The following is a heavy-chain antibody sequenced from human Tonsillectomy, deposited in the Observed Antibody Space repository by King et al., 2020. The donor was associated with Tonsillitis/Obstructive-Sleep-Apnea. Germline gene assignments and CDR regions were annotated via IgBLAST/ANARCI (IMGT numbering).Heavy chain of an antibody. CDR3: AGDFEGYYGMDV. J-gene: IGHJ6*02. CDR1: GFTFSSYA. Sequence: VQLVESGGGVVQPGRSLRLSCAASGFTFSSYAMHWVRQAPGKGLEWVAVISYDGSNKYYADSVKGRFTISRDISKNTLYLQMNSLRAEDTAVYYCAGDFEGYYGMDVWGQGTTVTVSS. V-gene: IGHV3-30*04. CDR2: ISYDGSNK.